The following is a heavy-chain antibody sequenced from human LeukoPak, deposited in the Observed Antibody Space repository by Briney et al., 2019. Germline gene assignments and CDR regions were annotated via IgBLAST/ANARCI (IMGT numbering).Heavy chain of an antibody. D-gene: IGHD1-1*01. CDR2: ISGSGGST. J-gene: IGHJ4*02. V-gene: IGHV3-23*01. Sequence: GGSLRLSCAASGVIFSGYAMSWVRQAPGKGLEWVSSISGSGGSTYYADSVKGRFIISRDNSRNTLYLQMNSLRAEDTAVYYCATTGRGLEVDYWGQGTLVTVSS. CDR1: GVIFSGYA. CDR3: ATTGRGLEVDY.